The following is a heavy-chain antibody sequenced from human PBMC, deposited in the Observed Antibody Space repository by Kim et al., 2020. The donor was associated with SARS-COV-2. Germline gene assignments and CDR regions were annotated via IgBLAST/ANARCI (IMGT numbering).Heavy chain of an antibody. CDR3: ARAVSGPWYYGSGSYAWFDP. V-gene: IGHV4-31*03. J-gene: IGHJ5*02. Sequence: SETLSLTCTVSGGSISSGGYYWSWIRQHPGKGLEWIGYIYYSGSTYYNPSLKSRVTISVDTSKNQFSLKLSSVTAADTAVYYCARAVSGPWYYGSGSYAWFDPWGQGTLVTVSS. CDR2: IYYSGST. D-gene: IGHD3-10*01. CDR1: GGSISSGGYY.